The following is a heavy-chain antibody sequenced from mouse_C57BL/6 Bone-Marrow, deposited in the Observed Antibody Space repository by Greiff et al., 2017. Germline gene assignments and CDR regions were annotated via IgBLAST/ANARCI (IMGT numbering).Heavy chain of an antibody. CDR2: IYPGDGDT. J-gene: IGHJ3*01. CDR1: GYAFSSSW. Sequence: QVQLQQSGPALVKPGASVKISCKASGYAFSSSWMNWVKQRPGKGLEWIGRIYPGDGDTNYNGTFKGKATLTKDKSSSTAYMQLSSLASEDSSVCFCAGSCTTWFAYWGQGTLVTVSA. V-gene: IGHV1-82*01. CDR3: AGSCTTWFAY.